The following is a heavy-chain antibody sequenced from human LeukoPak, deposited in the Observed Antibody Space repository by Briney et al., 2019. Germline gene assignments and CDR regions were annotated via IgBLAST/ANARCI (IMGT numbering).Heavy chain of an antibody. CDR1: GGSISSYY. J-gene: IGHJ5*02. CDR2: IYYSGST. D-gene: IGHD3-3*01. CDR3: ARTVDFWSGYAWFDP. V-gene: IGHV4-59*12. Sequence: PSETLSLTCTVSGGSISSYYWSWIRQPPGKGLEWIGYIYYSGSTNYNPSLKSRVTISVDTSKNQFSLKLSSVTALDTAVYYCARTVDFWSGYAWFDPWGQGTLVTVSS.